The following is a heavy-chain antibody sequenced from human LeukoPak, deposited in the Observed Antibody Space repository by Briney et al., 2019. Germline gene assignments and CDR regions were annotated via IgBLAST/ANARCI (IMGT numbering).Heavy chain of an antibody. D-gene: IGHD6-19*01. CDR3: ARDRGPTIAVPYYFDF. CDR1: GFSFSSFA. CDR2: ISSDGGNI. V-gene: IGHV3-30*04. J-gene: IGHJ4*02. Sequence: GGSLRLSCAAPGFSFSSFAFHWVRQAPGKGLEGVAVISSDGGNICYADSVTGRTLISRDNSKNTLYLLFYSLKPEDTAVYYCARDRGPTIAVPYYFDFWGQGTVVTVSS.